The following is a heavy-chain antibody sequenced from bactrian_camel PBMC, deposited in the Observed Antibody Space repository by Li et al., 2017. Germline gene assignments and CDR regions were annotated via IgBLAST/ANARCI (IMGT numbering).Heavy chain of an antibody. CDR3: AARPGGFCPADENEFDY. CDR1: GFTFSSYD. D-gene: IGHD5*01. Sequence: DVQLAESGGGLVQPGGSLRLSCAASGFTFSSYDMSWVRQAPGKGLEWVSGLNSNGGDTYYADSVKGRFTISRDSTKSTLYLQMNSLSPEDTAMYYCAARPGGFCPADENEFDYWGQGTQVTVS. J-gene: IGHJ4*01. CDR2: LNSNGGDT. V-gene: IGHV3S40*01.